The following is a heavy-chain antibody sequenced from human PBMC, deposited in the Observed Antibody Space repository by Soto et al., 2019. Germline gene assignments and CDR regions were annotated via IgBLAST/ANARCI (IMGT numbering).Heavy chain of an antibody. J-gene: IGHJ4*02. D-gene: IGHD3-22*01. CDR1: GFTFSSYA. CDR3: AKEGYYDSSGYYSFDY. CDR2: ISGSGGST. V-gene: IGHV3-23*01. Sequence: GGSLRLSCAASGFTFSSYAMSWVRQAPGKGLEWVSAISGSGGSTYYADSVKGRLTISRDNSKNTLYLQMNSLRAEDTAVYYCAKEGYYDSSGYYSFDYWGQGTLVTVSS.